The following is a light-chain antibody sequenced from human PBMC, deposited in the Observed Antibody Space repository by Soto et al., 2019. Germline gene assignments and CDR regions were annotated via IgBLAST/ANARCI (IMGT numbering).Light chain of an antibody. J-gene: IGKJ1*01. CDR1: QSVSSN. CDR3: QQYTNWPPWT. V-gene: IGKV3-15*01. CDR2: GSS. Sequence: EIVMTQSPATLSVSPGGRATLSCRASQSVSSNLAWYQQKPGQAPRLLIYGSSTRATGIPARFSGSGSGTEFTLTISSLQSEDFAVYFCQQYTNWPPWTFGQGTKVDI.